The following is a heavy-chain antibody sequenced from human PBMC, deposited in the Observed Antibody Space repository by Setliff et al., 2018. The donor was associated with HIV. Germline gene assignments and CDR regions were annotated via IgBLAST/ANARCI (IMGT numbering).Heavy chain of an antibody. V-gene: IGHV4-4*07. J-gene: IGHJ4*02. D-gene: IGHD3-16*01. CDR2: IYASGST. CDR3: ARLDTIMLYTDC. CDR1: NASISSHY. Sequence: SETLSLTCTVSNASISSHYWSWIRQPAGKGLEWIGRIYASGSTNYNPSLKSRVTTSVDTSKNQFSLKLGSVTAADTAMYYCARLDTIMLYTDCWGQGTLVTVSS.